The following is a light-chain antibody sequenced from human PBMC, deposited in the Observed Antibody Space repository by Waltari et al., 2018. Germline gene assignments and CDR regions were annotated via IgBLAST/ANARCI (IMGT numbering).Light chain of an antibody. Sequence: QSVLTQPPSASGTPGQRVTISCSGSYSNIGSNIVTWYQQLPGTAPKLLIYSNDNRPSWVPDRFSRSKSGTSASLAISGLQSEDEADYYCATWDDRLTGVVFGGGTRVTVL. CDR1: YSNIGSNI. CDR3: ATWDDRLTGVV. CDR2: SND. J-gene: IGLJ2*01. V-gene: IGLV1-44*01.